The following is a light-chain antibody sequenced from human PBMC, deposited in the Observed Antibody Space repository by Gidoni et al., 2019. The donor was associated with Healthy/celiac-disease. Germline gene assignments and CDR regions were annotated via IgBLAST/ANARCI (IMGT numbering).Light chain of an antibody. CDR2: AAS. J-gene: IGKJ1*01. CDR3: QQSYSTPPWT. V-gene: IGKV1-39*01. CDR1: QSISSY. Sequence: DIQMTQSPSSLSASVGDRVTITCRASQSISSYLNWYQQKPGKAPKLRIYAASSLQSGVPSRFSGSGSGTDFTLTINSLQPEDFATYYCQQSYSTPPWTFXQXTKVEIK.